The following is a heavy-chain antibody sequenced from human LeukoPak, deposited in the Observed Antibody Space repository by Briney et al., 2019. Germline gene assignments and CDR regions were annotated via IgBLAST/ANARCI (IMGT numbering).Heavy chain of an antibody. CDR2: INWNGGST. CDR1: GGSISSYY. J-gene: IGHJ6*03. CDR3: ARGRKGGSYYYYYYMDV. D-gene: IGHD1-26*01. Sequence: ETLSLTCTVSGGSISSYYWSWVRQAPGKGLEWVSGINWNGGSTGYADSVKGRFTISRDNAKNSLYLQMNSLRAEDTALYHCARGRKGGSYYYYYYMDVWGKGTTVTVSS. V-gene: IGHV3-20*01.